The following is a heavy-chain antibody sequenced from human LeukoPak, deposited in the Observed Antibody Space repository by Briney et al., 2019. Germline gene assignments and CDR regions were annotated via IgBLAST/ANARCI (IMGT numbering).Heavy chain of an antibody. CDR3: ASIAAAARGYYFDY. Sequence: SETLSLTCTVSGGSISSYYWSWIRQPPVKGLEWIGYIYYSGSTNYNPSLKSRVTISVDTSKNQFSLKLSSVTAADTAVYYCASIAAAARGYYFDYWGQGTLVTVSS. CDR1: GGSISSYY. CDR2: IYYSGST. J-gene: IGHJ4*02. D-gene: IGHD6-13*01. V-gene: IGHV4-59*08.